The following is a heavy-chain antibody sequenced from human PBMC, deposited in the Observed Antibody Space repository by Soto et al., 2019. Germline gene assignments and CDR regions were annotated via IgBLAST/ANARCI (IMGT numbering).Heavy chain of an antibody. CDR1: GVSLNSGHYY. J-gene: IGHJ4*02. CDR2: VYYDEST. D-gene: IGHD3-22*01. Sequence: QVQLQESGPGLLEPLETLSLTCSVSGVSLNSGHYYWVWVRQSPGKGLAWIASVYYDESTYYNPSLKSRVTISIDKPRNHCSLTLKSVTASDTAVYYCGKVLIGSARHADVDSWGQGARVTVSS. V-gene: IGHV4-39*01. CDR3: GKVLIGSARHADVDS.